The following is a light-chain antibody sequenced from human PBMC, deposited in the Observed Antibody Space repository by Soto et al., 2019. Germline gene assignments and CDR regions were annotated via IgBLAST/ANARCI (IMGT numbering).Light chain of an antibody. Sequence: DIQMPQSPSSLSASVPDRVTITCRASQSIRRFLNWYQQKPGKAPKLLIYAASSLESGVPSRFSGSGSGTGFTLTISSLQPEDFATYHCQQSYITPVTFGQGTRLEI. CDR2: AAS. V-gene: IGKV1-39*01. J-gene: IGKJ5*01. CDR3: QQSYITPVT. CDR1: QSIRRF.